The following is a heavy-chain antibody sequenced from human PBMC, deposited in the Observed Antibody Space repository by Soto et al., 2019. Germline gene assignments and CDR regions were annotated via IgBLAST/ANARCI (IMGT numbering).Heavy chain of an antibody. J-gene: IGHJ4*02. CDR1: GFTVSSNY. CDR2: IYSGGST. CDR3: AREWPHLDC. V-gene: IGHV3-53*01. Sequence: GGSLRLSCAASGFTVSSNYMSWVRQAPGKGLEWVSVIYSGGSTFYADSVKGRFTISRDNSKNMVYLQMNRMRAEDTAVYYCAREWPHLDCWGQGTLVTVSS.